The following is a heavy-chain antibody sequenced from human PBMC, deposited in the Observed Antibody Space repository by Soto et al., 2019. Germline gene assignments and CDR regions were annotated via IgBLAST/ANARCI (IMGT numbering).Heavy chain of an antibody. D-gene: IGHD3-10*01. CDR1: GGSFSGYY. CDR3: ARGAPGVVFRGVPSYYY. V-gene: IGHV4-34*01. Sequence: QVQLQQWGAGLLKPSETLSLTCAVYGGSFSGYYWSWIRQPPGKGLEWIGEINHSGSTNYNPSLKSRVTISVDTSKIQFSLKLSSVTAADTAVYYCARGAPGVVFRGVPSYYYWGQGTLVTVSS. J-gene: IGHJ4*02. CDR2: INHSGST.